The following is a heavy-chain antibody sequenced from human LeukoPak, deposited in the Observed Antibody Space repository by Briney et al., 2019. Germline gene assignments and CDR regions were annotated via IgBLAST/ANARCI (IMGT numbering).Heavy chain of an antibody. V-gene: IGHV3-23*01. CDR2: ISGSGGST. J-gene: IGHJ4*02. D-gene: IGHD6-19*01. Sequence: GGSLRLSCAASGFTFSSYSMNWVRQAPGKGLEWVSAISGSGGSTYYADSVKGRFTISRDNSKNTLYLQMNSLRAEDTAVYYCATLDSSGWYYFDYWGQGTLVTVSS. CDR1: GFTFSSYS. CDR3: ATLDSSGWYYFDY.